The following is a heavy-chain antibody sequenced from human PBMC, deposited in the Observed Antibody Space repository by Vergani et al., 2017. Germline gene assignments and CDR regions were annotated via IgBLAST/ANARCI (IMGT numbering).Heavy chain of an antibody. CDR3: GMYCSRPTCGTHPRVQNYGMDV. Sequence: EVQLVESGGGVVRPGGSLRLSCAASGFTFDDYGMSWVRQAPGKGLEWVSGINWNGGGTGYADSVKGRFIISRDNAKNSLYLQMNSLRAEDTALYYCGMYCSRPTCGTHPRVQNYGMDVWGQGTTVTVS. CDR1: GFTFDDYG. J-gene: IGHJ6*02. D-gene: IGHD2-2*01. V-gene: IGHV3-20*04. CDR2: INWNGGGT.